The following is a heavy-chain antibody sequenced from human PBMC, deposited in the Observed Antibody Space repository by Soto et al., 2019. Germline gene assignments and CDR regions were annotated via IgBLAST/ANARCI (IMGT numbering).Heavy chain of an antibody. CDR3: AKVFVFTIREDFDY. Sequence: EVQLLESGGGLVQPGGSLRLSCAASGFTFSSYAMSWVRQAPGKGLEWVSAITGSGDSTYYADSVKGRFTVSRDNSKNTLYLQMNSLRAEDTAVYYCAKVFVFTIREDFDYWGLGTLVTVSS. J-gene: IGHJ4*02. V-gene: IGHV3-23*01. CDR2: ITGSGDST. D-gene: IGHD3-3*01. CDR1: GFTFSSYA.